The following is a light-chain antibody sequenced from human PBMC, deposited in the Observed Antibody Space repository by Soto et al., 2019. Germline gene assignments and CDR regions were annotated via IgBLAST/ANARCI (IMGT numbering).Light chain of an antibody. J-gene: IGLJ2*01. CDR2: EVS. V-gene: IGLV2-14*01. Sequence: QSALTQPASVSGSPGQSITISCTGTSSDVGGYNHVSWYQQDPGKAPKLMIYEVSNRPSGVSNRFSGSKSGNTASLTISGLQAEDEGDYYCSSYTSSSTPVVFGGGTKLT. CDR1: SSDVGGYNH. CDR3: SSYTSSSTPVV.